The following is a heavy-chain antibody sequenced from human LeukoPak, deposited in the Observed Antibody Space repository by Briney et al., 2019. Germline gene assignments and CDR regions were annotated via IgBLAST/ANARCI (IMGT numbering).Heavy chain of an antibody. CDR3: ASQIIAVAGTIDY. V-gene: IGHV4-38-2*01. Sequence: PSETLSLTCAVSGYSISSGYYWGWIRQPPGKGLEWIGSIYHSGSTYYNPSLKSRVTTSVDTSKNQFSLKLSSVTAADTAVYYCASQIIAVAGTIDYWGQGTLVTVSS. CDR1: GYSISSGYY. CDR2: IYHSGST. D-gene: IGHD6-19*01. J-gene: IGHJ4*02.